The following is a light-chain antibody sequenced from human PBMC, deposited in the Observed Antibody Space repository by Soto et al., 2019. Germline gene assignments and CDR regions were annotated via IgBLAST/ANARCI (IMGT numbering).Light chain of an antibody. CDR2: SNN. CDR1: SSNIGSNT. V-gene: IGLV1-44*01. J-gene: IGLJ2*01. CDR3: AAWDDSSFGV. Sequence: QSVLTQPPSASGTPGQRVTISCSGSSSNIGSNTVSWYQQLPGTAPKLLIHSNNQRPSGVPDRFSGSKSGTSASLAISGLQSEDEADYYCAAWDDSSFGVFGGGTKLTVL.